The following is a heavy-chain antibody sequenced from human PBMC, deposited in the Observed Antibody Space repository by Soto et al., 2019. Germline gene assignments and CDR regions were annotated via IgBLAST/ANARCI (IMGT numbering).Heavy chain of an antibody. J-gene: IGHJ4*02. CDR3: AKDRFRYSYAAPFDY. CDR1: GFTFDDYT. Sequence: PVGSLRLSCAASGFTFDDYTMHWVRQAPGKGLEWVSLISWDGGSTYYADSVKGRFTISRDNSKNSLYLQMNSLRTEDTALYYCAKDRFRYSYAAPFDYWGQGTLVTVSS. D-gene: IGHD5-18*01. CDR2: ISWDGGST. V-gene: IGHV3-43*01.